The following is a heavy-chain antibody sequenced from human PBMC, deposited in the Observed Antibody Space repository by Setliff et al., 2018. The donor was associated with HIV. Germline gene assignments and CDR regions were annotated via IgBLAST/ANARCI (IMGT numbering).Heavy chain of an antibody. CDR1: GDSISSSAYY. CDR3: ATWGRNNWNYFSY. CDR2: IYYSGST. J-gene: IGHJ4*02. D-gene: IGHD1-20*01. Sequence: SETLSLTCTVSGDSISSSAYYWGWIRQPPGKGLEWIGNIYYSGSTYYNPSLKSRVTISVDTSKNQFSLKLSSVTAADTAVYYCATWGRNNWNYFSYWGQGTLVTVSS. V-gene: IGHV4-39*07.